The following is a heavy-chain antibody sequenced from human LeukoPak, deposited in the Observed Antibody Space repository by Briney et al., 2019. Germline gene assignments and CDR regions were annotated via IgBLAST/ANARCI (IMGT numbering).Heavy chain of an antibody. J-gene: IGHJ4*02. Sequence: ASVKVSCXASGYTFTNYGISWVRQALGRGLEWMGWVSAYADDTNYVQKFRGRITMTTDTSTSTAYVELRSLRSDDTAVYYCARDCIGCLGFDYWGQGTLVTVSS. CDR2: VSAYADDT. CDR1: GYTFTNYG. D-gene: IGHD5/OR15-5a*01. V-gene: IGHV1-18*01. CDR3: ARDCIGCLGFDY.